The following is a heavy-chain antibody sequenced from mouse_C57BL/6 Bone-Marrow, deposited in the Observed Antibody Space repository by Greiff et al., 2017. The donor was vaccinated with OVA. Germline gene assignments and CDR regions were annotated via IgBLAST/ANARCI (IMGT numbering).Heavy chain of an antibody. J-gene: IGHJ4*01. V-gene: IGHV2-6*02. CDR2: IWSDGST. D-gene: IGHD4-1*01. CDR3: ARNWDGHYAMDY. CDR1: GFSLTSYG. Sequence: VKVVESGPGLVAPSQSLSITCTVSGFSLTSYGVHWVRQPPGKGLEWLVVIWSDGSTTYNSALKSRLSISKDNSKSQVFLKMNSLQTDDTAMYYCARNWDGHYAMDYWGQGTSVTVSS.